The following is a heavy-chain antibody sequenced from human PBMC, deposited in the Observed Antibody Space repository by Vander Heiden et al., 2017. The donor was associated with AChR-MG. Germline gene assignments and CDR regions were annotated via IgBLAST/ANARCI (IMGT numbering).Heavy chain of an antibody. CDR2: IYYSGST. CDR1: GGSISSGGYY. CDR3: ARGTINWFDP. J-gene: IGHJ5*02. V-gene: IGHV4-31*03. Sequence: QVQLQESGPGLVKPSQTLSLTCTVPGGSISSGGYYWGWIRQHPGKGLEWIGYIYYSGSTYYSPSLKSRVTISVDTSKNQFSLKLSSVTAADTAVYYCARGTINWFDPWGQGTLVTVSS.